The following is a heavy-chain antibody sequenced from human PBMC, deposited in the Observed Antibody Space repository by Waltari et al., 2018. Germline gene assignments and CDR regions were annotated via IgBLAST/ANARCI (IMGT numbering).Heavy chain of an antibody. Sequence: QVQLQESGPGLVKPSETLSLTCTVSGGSISSYYWSWIRQPPGKGLEWIGYIYYSGSTNYNPSLKSRVTISVDTSKNQFSLKLSSVTAADTAVYYCARAPDGYNYENYFDYWGQGTLVTVSS. CDR3: ARAPDGYNYENYFDY. V-gene: IGHV4-59*01. J-gene: IGHJ4*02. CDR1: GGSISSYY. D-gene: IGHD5-12*01. CDR2: IYYSGST.